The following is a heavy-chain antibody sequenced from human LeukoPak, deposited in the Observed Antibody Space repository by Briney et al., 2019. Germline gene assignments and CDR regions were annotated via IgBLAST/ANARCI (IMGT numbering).Heavy chain of an antibody. CDR1: GYSITSYW. D-gene: IGHD6-13*01. CDR3: ARSNAAAGTRGWFDP. J-gene: IGHJ5*02. V-gene: IGHV5-51*01. Sequence: GESLKISCKGSGYSITSYWVGWVRQMPGKGLEWMGIIYPGDSDTRYSPSFQGQVTISADKSISTAYLQWSSLKASDTAMYYCARSNAAAGTRGWFDPWGQGTLVTVSS. CDR2: IYPGDSDT.